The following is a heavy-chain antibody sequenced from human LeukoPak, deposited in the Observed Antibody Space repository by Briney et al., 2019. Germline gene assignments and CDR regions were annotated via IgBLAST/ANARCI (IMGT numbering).Heavy chain of an antibody. V-gene: IGHV3-53*01. CDR2: IYSGGST. J-gene: IGHJ4*02. CDR3: ARDYAYNFDY. Sequence: GGSLRLSCAASGFTVSSNYMSWVRQAPGKGLEWVSVIYSGGSTYYADSVKGRFTISRDNAKNSLYLQMNTLRADDTAFYYCARDYAYNFDYWGQGTLVTVSS. D-gene: IGHD5-24*01. CDR1: GFTVSSNY.